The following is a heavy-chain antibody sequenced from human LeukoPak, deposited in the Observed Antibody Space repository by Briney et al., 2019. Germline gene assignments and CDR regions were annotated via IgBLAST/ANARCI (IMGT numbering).Heavy chain of an antibody. CDR3: ARVMYGDYPYFQH. J-gene: IGHJ1*01. Sequence: SSETLSLTCTVSGGSISSYYWSWIRQPPGKGLEWIGYIYYSGSTNYNPSLKSRVTISVDTSKNQFSLKLSSVTAADTAVYYCARVMYGDYPYFQHWGQGTLVTVSS. CDR1: GGSISSYY. D-gene: IGHD4-17*01. CDR2: IYYSGST. V-gene: IGHV4-59*01.